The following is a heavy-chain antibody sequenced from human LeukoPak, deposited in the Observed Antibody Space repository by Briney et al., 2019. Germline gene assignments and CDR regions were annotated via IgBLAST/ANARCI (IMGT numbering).Heavy chain of an antibody. CDR1: GFTFSSYA. V-gene: IGHV3-30*04. Sequence: GGSLRLSCAASGFTFSSYALHWVRQAPGKGLEWVAVISYDGSNKYYADSVKGRFTISRDDSKNTLYLQMNSLRAEDTAVYYCAKSGLNRFDYWGQGTLVTVSS. CDR3: AKSGLNRFDY. CDR2: ISYDGSNK. D-gene: IGHD2-15*01. J-gene: IGHJ4*02.